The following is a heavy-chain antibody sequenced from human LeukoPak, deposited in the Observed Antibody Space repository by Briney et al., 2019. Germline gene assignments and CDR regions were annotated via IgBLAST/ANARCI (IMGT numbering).Heavy chain of an antibody. CDR3: AREVTPYY. CDR2: ITSGSRYI. Sequence: PGGSLRLSCAASGFTFTNYNMNWVRQAPGKGLEWVSSITSGSRYIYYGDSVKGRFTVSRDNAKNSLFLQMDSLRAEDTAVYYCAREVTPYYWGQGTLVTVSS. J-gene: IGHJ4*02. D-gene: IGHD4-23*01. CDR1: GFTFTNYN. V-gene: IGHV3-21*01.